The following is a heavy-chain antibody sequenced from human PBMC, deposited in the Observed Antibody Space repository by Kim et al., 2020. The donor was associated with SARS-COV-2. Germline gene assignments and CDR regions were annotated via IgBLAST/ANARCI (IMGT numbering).Heavy chain of an antibody. D-gene: IGHD1-26*01. Sequence: GGSLRLSCAASGFTVSSNYMSWVRQAPGKGLEWVSVIYSGGSTYYADSVKGRFTISRDNSKNTLYLQMNSLRAEDTAVYYCARGDAEGGFPHPTSFDYWGQGTLVTVSS. CDR2: IYSGGST. J-gene: IGHJ4*02. CDR1: GFTVSSNY. V-gene: IGHV3-53*01. CDR3: ARGDAEGGFPHPTSFDY.